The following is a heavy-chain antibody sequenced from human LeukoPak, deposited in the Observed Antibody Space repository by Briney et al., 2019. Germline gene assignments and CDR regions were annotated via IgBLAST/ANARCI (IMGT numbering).Heavy chain of an antibody. Sequence: PSETLSLTCAVYGGSFSGYYWSWIRQPPGKGLEWIGYINYSGSTNYNPSLKSRVTISVDTSKNQFSLKLSSVTAADTALYYCASTGEMYSSGWYFDYWGQGTLVTVSS. CDR1: GGSFSGYY. V-gene: IGHV4-59*01. J-gene: IGHJ4*02. CDR2: INYSGST. D-gene: IGHD6-19*01. CDR3: ASTGEMYSSGWYFDY.